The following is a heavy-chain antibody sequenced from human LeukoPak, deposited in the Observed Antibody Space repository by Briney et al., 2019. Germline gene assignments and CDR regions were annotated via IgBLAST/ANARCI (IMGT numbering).Heavy chain of an antibody. V-gene: IGHV4-59*11. CDR3: ARDSYCSSTSCYSGAFDI. CDR1: GGSISSHY. J-gene: IGHJ3*02. Sequence: SETLSLTCTVSGGSISSHYWSWIRQPPGKGLEWIGYIYYSGSTNYNPSLKSRVTISVDTSKNQFSLKLNSVTAADTAVYYCARDSYCSSTSCYSGAFDIWGQGTMVTVSS. D-gene: IGHD2-2*01. CDR2: IYYSGST.